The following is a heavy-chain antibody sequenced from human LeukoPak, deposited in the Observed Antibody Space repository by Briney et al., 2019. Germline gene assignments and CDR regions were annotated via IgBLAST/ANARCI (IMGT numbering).Heavy chain of an antibody. CDR3: ATIRHGSGSYYFDY. CDR1: GYTLTELS. V-gene: IGHV1-24*01. CDR2: FDPEDGET. J-gene: IGHJ4*02. Sequence: GSVNVSCKVSGYTLTELSMHGVRQAPGKGVEWMGGFDPEDGETIYAQKFQGRVTMTEETSTDTAYMEVSSLRSEDTAVYYCATIRHGSGSYYFDYWGQGTLVTVSS. D-gene: IGHD3-10*01.